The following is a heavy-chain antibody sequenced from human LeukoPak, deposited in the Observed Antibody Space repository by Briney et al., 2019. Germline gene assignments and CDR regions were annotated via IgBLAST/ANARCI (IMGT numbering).Heavy chain of an antibody. V-gene: IGHV4-39*01. CDR3: ARLDSSSWYLGFDY. J-gene: IGHJ4*02. Sequence: PSETLSLTCTVSGGSISSSSYYWGWIRQPPGKGLEWIGSIYYSGSTYYNPSLKSRVTISVDTSKNQFSLKLSSVTAADTAVYYCARLDSSSWYLGFDYWGQGTLVTVSS. D-gene: IGHD6-13*01. CDR2: IYYSGST. CDR1: GGSISSSSYY.